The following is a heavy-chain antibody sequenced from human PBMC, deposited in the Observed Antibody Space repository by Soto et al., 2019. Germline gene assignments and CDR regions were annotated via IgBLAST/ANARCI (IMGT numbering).Heavy chain of an antibody. Sequence: GGSLRLSCAASGFTFSSYSMNWVRQAPGKGLEWVSYISSSSSTIYYADSVKGRFTISRDNAKNSLYLQMNSLRDEDTAVYYCARSSKVLLWFGEPNNYYFDYWGQGTLVTVSS. V-gene: IGHV3-48*02. CDR2: ISSSSSTI. CDR1: GFTFSSYS. CDR3: ARSSKVLLWFGEPNNYYFDY. J-gene: IGHJ4*02. D-gene: IGHD3-10*01.